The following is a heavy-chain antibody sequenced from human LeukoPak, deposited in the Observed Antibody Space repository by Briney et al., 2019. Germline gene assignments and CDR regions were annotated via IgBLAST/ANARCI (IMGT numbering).Heavy chain of an antibody. CDR3: ARSSSNAFDT. V-gene: IGHV1-2*02. CDR2: INPNSGDT. CDR1: GYTFTGYY. Sequence: ASVKVSCKASGYTFTGYYIRWVRQAPGQGLEWMAWINPNSGDTNYAHKFQGRVTMTRDTSITTAYMELSRLRSDDTAVYYCARSSSNAFDTWGQGTMVTVSS. D-gene: IGHD6-6*01. J-gene: IGHJ3*02.